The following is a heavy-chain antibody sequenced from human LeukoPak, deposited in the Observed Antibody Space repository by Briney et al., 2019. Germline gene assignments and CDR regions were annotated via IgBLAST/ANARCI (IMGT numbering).Heavy chain of an antibody. J-gene: IGHJ6*03. CDR1: GYTFTSYG. Sequence: ASVKVSCKASGYTFTSYGISWVRQAPGQGLEWMGWISAYNGNTNYAQKLQGRVTITRNTSISTAYMELSSLRSEDTAVYYCARVKKYSSSSYTYYYYYYMDVWGKGTTVTVSS. V-gene: IGHV1-18*01. CDR3: ARVKKYSSSSYTYYYYYYMDV. D-gene: IGHD6-6*01. CDR2: ISAYNGNT.